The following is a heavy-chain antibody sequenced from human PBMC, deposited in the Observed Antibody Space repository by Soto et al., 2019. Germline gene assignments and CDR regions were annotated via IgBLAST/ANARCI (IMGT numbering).Heavy chain of an antibody. D-gene: IGHD2-8*01. CDR2: VYYRGRS. CDR1: DGSVSNSNYY. V-gene: IGHV4-39*01. Sequence: PSDTMSLTCTVYDGSVSNSNYYWGWIRHSPGKGLEWIGSVYYRGRSYSKSSVKSRVTISVDTSKNQFSLNLNSVTASDTAVYYCVSQRTSVLTQAYFDYWGPGALVTVSS. CDR3: VSQRTSVLTQAYFDY. J-gene: IGHJ4*02.